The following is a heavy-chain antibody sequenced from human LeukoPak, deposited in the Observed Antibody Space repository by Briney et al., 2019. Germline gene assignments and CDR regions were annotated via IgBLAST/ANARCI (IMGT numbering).Heavy chain of an antibody. J-gene: IGHJ4*02. CDR3: AKIGDSYGQYYFDY. D-gene: IGHD5-18*01. Sequence: GGSLRLSCAASRFTFSSYAMSWVRQAPGKGLEWVSAISGSGGSTYYADSVKGRFTISRDNSKNTLYLQMNSLRAEDTAVYYCAKIGDSYGQYYFDYWGQGTLVTVSS. CDR2: ISGSGGST. CDR1: RFTFSSYA. V-gene: IGHV3-23*01.